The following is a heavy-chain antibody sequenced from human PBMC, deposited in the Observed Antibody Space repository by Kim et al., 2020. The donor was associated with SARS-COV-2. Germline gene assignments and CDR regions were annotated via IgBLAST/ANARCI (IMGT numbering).Heavy chain of an antibody. CDR1: GFTFSSYA. Sequence: GGSLRLSCAASGFTFSSYAMSWVRQAPGKGLEWVSAISGSGGSTYYADSVKGRFTISRDNSKNTLYLQMNSLRAEDTAVYYCAKEWGGGYFGRDAFDIWGQRTMVTVSS. J-gene: IGHJ3*02. D-gene: IGHD3-22*01. V-gene: IGHV3-23*01. CDR2: ISGSGGST. CDR3: AKEWGGGYFGRDAFDI.